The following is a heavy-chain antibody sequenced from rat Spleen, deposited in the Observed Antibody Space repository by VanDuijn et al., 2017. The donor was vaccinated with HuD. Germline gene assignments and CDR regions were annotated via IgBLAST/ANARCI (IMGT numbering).Heavy chain of an antibody. CDR1: GFIYSNYV. J-gene: IGHJ1*01. D-gene: IGHD3-1*01. CDR2: ISIGGVNT. Sequence: EVQLVESGGGLVQPGRSLKLSCTASGFIYSNYVMAWVRQAPMKGLEWVTSISIGGVNTYYRDSVKGRSTISRDDAKNTLYLQMDSLRSEDTATYDCARDPAGGTSTAYFDFWGPGTMVTVSS. CDR3: ARDPAGGTSTAYFDF. V-gene: IGHV5S13*01.